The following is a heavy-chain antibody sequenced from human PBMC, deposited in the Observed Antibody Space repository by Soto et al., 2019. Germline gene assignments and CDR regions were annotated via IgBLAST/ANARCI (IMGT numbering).Heavy chain of an antibody. CDR1: GVTFSSYA. D-gene: IGHD3-3*01. CDR3: AKWIFGVVYYSYGMDV. J-gene: IGHJ6*02. V-gene: IGHV3-23*01. CDR2: ISGSGGST. Sequence: GGSLRLSCAASGVTFSSYAMSWVRQAPGKGLEWVSAISGSGGSTYYADSVKGRFTISRDNSKNTLYLQMNSLRAEDTAVYYCAKWIFGVVYYSYGMDVWGQGTTVTLSS.